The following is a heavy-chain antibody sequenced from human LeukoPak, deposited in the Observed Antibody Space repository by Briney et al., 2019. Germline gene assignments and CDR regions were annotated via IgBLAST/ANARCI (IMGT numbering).Heavy chain of an antibody. J-gene: IGHJ4*02. CDR3: ARSRNLFDC. V-gene: IGHV1-2*02. CDR2: INPNSGGT. D-gene: IGHD2/OR15-2a*01. CDR1: GYTFTGYY. Sequence: GASVKVSCKASGYTFTGYYMHWVRQAPGQGLEWMGWINPNSGGTNYAQKFQGRVTMTRDTSTSTVYMELSSLRSDDTAVYYCARSRNLFDCWGQGTLVTVSS.